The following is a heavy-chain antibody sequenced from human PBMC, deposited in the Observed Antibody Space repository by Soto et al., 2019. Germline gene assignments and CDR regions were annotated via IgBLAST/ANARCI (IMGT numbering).Heavy chain of an antibody. J-gene: IGHJ4*02. V-gene: IGHV4-34*01. CDR1: GGSFSGYY. Sequence: QVQLQQWGAGLLKPSETLSLTCAVYGGSFSGYYWSWIRQPPGKGLEWIGEINHSGSTNYNPSLKSRVTISVDTSKNQFSLKLSSVTAADTAVYYCAGREMTTVTTGYWGQGTLVTVSS. CDR2: INHSGST. D-gene: IGHD4-17*01. CDR3: AGREMTTVTTGY.